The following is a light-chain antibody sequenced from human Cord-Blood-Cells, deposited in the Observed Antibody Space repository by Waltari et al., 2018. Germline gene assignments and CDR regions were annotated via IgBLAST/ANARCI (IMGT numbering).Light chain of an antibody. V-gene: IGKV1-33*01. J-gene: IGKJ2*01. CDR1: QDISNY. Sequence: DIQMTQSPSSLSASVGDRVTITCQASQDISNYLNWYQQKPGKAPKLRIYDASNLETGVPSRFSGSGSGTDFTFTISSLQPEDIATYYCQQYDNLPPLMYTFGQGTKLEIK. CDR3: QQYDNLPPLMYT. CDR2: DAS.